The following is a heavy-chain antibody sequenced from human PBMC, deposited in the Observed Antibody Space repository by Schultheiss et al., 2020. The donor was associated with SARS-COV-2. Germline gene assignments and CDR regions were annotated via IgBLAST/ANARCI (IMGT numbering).Heavy chain of an antibody. Sequence: SETLSLTCTVSGGSISSGDYYWSWIRQPPGKGLEWIGYIYYSGSTNYNPSLKSRVTISVDTSKNQFSLKLSSVTAADTAVYYCARTMTTVTTFWDLQLLNFDYWGQGTLVTVSS. CDR3: ARTMTTVTTFWDLQLLNFDY. V-gene: IGHV4-61*08. CDR2: IYYSGST. J-gene: IGHJ4*02. CDR1: GGSISSGDYY. D-gene: IGHD4-17*01.